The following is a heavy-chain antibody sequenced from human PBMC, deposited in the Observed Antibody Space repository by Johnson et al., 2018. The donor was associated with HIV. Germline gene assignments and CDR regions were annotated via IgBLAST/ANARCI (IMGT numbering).Heavy chain of an antibody. Sequence: VQLVESGGGLVQPGGSLRLSCVASGFTFDDYGMSWVRQAPGKGLEWVSGIDWNGGSTSYADSVRGRFTISRDNAKKSLYLQMKSLRAEDTALYYCVRAQFLEWLFFDSFDIWGQGTMVTVAS. CDR1: GFTFDDYG. CDR2: IDWNGGST. CDR3: VRAQFLEWLFFDSFDI. D-gene: IGHD3-3*01. V-gene: IGHV3-20*04. J-gene: IGHJ3*02.